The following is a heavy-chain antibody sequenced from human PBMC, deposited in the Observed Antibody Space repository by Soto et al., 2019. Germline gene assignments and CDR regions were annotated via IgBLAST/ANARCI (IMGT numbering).Heavy chain of an antibody. CDR2: LSSDGFGA. CDR3: ARDLGGPDY. J-gene: IGHJ4*02. Sequence: GGSLRLSCVASGFTFSSYEMNWVTQAPGRGLEWVSRLSSDGFGAAYADSVKGRFFISRDIARNTLFLQMNSLRADDTAVYYCARDLGGPDYWGRGTSVTVSS. V-gene: IGHV3-74*03. CDR1: GFTFSSYE. D-gene: IGHD3-16*01.